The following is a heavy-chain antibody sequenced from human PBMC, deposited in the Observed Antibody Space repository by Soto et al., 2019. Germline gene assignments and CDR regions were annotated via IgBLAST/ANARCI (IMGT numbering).Heavy chain of an antibody. D-gene: IGHD3-3*01. CDR1: GFTFSSYS. V-gene: IGHV3-21*01. Sequence: GSLRLSCAASGFTFSSYSMNWVRQAPGKGLEWVSSISSSSSYIYYADSVKGRFTISRDNAKNSLYLQMNSLRAEDTAVYYCARGGQDDFWSGYYFRTYYYYYMDVWGKGTTVTVSS. CDR2: ISSSSSYI. CDR3: ARGGQDDFWSGYYFRTYYYYYMDV. J-gene: IGHJ6*03.